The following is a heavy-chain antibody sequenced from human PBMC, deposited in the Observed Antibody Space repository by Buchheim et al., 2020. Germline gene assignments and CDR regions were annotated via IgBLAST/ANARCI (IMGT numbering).Heavy chain of an antibody. V-gene: IGHV3-48*01. CDR1: GFTFSSYS. CDR2: ISSSSSTI. J-gene: IGHJ4*02. Sequence: EVQLVESGGGLVQPGGSLRLSCAASGFTFSSYSMNWVRQAPGKGLEWVSYISSSSSTIYYADSVKGRFTISRDTAKNSLYLQMNSLRAEDTAVYYCAGEGSLRYCTGGVCCSYWGQGTL. D-gene: IGHD2-8*02. CDR3: AGEGSLRYCTGGVCCSY.